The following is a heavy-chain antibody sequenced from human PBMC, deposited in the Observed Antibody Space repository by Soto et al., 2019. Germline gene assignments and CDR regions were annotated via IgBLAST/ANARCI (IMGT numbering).Heavy chain of an antibody. CDR3: AKGFGNYWAFDY. Sequence: PGGSLGLSCEAYEFTFNCYGMHWVRQATSKGLEWLSFVSYDGSNXXXAESVERRXTISKDNSKNTXNLPTXTLRTDDTSLYYCAKGFGNYWAFDYWRQGTLVTVPS. CDR1: EFTFNCYG. D-gene: IGHD1-26*01. CDR2: VSYDGSNX. J-gene: IGHJ4*02. V-gene: IGHV3-30*18.